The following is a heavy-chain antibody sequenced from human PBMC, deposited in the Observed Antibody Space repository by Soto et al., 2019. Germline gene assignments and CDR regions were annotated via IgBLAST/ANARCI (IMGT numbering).Heavy chain of an antibody. D-gene: IGHD1-26*01. CDR3: ARDSVGGGLNY. Sequence: EVHLLESGGGLVPPGGSLRLSCAASGFTVTSYAMSWVRQAPGKGLEWVSLVSGTGDSTHYANSVRGRFTISRDDSKATLYLQMSGLRAEDTAVYYCARDSVGGGLNYWGRGTLVTVSS. CDR2: VSGTGDST. V-gene: IGHV3-23*01. CDR1: GFTVTSYA. J-gene: IGHJ4*02.